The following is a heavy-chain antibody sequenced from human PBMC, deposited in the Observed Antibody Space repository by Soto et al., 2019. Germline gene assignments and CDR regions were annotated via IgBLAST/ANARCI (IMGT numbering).Heavy chain of an antibody. V-gene: IGHV3-7*05. CDR1: GFTFSSYW. D-gene: IGHD1-26*01. J-gene: IGHJ4*02. CDR3: ASDQWDQRVY. CDR2: IKQDGSEK. Sequence: EVQLVESGGGLVQPGGSLRLSCAASGFTFSSYWMSWVRQAPGRGLEWVANIKQDGSEKYYVDSVKGRFTISRDNAKNPLYLQMDSLRAEDTAVYDCASDQWDQRVYWGQGTLVTVSS.